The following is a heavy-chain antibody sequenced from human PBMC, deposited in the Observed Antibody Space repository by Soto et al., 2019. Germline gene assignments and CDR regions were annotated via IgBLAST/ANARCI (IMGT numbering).Heavy chain of an antibody. CDR1: GFTFSSYS. J-gene: IGHJ4*02. CDR3: GRGRRENGYGLDY. Sequence: GGSLRLSCADSGFTFSSYSMNWVRLAPGKGLEWVSYISSSSSTIYYADSVKGRFTISRDNAKNSLYLQMNSLRAEDTAVYFWGRGRRENGYGLDYRGQGTSDPASS. CDR2: ISSSSSTI. D-gene: IGHD5-18*01. V-gene: IGHV3-48*01.